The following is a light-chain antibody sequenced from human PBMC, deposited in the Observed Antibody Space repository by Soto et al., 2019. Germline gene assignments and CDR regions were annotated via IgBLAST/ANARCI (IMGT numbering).Light chain of an antibody. Sequence: QSVLTQPPSMSGAPGQRVTISCTGSSSNIGAGYHVHWYQQLPGTAPKLLIYGNSNRPSGVPDRFSGSKSRTSASLAITGLQAEDEADYYCQSYDSSLSAVVFGGGTKVTVL. CDR2: GNS. V-gene: IGLV1-40*01. CDR3: QSYDSSLSAVV. J-gene: IGLJ2*01. CDR1: SSNIGAGYH.